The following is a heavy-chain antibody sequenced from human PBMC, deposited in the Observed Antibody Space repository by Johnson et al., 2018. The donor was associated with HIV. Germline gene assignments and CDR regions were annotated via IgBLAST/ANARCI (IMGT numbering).Heavy chain of an antibody. CDR2: INWNGDTT. D-gene: IGHD6-19*01. CDR1: GFTFSSYG. J-gene: IGHJ3*02. V-gene: IGHV3-20*04. Sequence: VQLVESGGGVVQPGESLRLSCVASGFTFSSYGMNWVRQAPGKGLEWVSGINWNGDTTAYADSVKGRFTISRDNAKNSLYLQMNSLRAEDTALYYCAKDIEPGGGNFLVGTFHIWGQGTMVTVSS. CDR3: AKDIEPGGGNFLVGTFHI.